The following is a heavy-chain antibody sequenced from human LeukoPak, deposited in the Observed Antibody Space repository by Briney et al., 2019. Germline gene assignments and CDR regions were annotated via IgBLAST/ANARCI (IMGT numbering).Heavy chain of an antibody. CDR2: INHSGST. CDR3: ARGLLGYCSSTSCQTHGDY. CDR1: GGSFSGYY. D-gene: IGHD2-2*01. J-gene: IGHJ4*02. V-gene: IGHV4-34*01. Sequence: SETLSLTCAVYGGSFSGYYWSWIRQPPGKGLEWIGEINHSGSTNYNPSLKSRVTISVDTSKNQFSPKLSSVTAADTAVYYCARGLLGYCSSTSCQTHGDYWGQGTLVTVSS.